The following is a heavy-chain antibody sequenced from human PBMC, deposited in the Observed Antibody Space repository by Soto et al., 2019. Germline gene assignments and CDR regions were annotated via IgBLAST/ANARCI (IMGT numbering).Heavy chain of an antibody. CDR3: VRDRGAVWGNYRKRAPRFDS. CDR2: IYYSGST. CDR1: GGSISSGGYY. D-gene: IGHD3-16*02. Sequence: PSETLSLTCTVSGGSISSGGYYWSWIRQHPGKGLEWIGYIYYSGSTYYNPSLKSRVTISVDTSKSQFSLQLTSVTAADKAVYYCVRDRGAVWGNYRKRAPRFDSWGQGIPVTVSS. V-gene: IGHV4-31*03. J-gene: IGHJ4*02.